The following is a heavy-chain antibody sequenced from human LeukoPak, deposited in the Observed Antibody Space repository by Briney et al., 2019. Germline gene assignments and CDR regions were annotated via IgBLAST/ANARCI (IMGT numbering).Heavy chain of an antibody. J-gene: IGHJ4*02. V-gene: IGHV3-23*01. D-gene: IGHD5-18*01. CDR3: TTDVDTANDY. CDR2: ISGSGGST. CDR1: GFTFSSYA. Sequence: PGGSLRLSCAASGFTFSSYAMSWVRQAPGKGLEWVSAISGSGGSTYYADSVKGRFTISRDNSKNTLYLQMNSLKTEDTAVYYCTTDVDTANDYWGQGTLVTVSS.